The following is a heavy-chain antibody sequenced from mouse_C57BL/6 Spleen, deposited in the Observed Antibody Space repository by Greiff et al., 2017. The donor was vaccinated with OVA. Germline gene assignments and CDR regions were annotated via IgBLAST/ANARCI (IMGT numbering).Heavy chain of an antibody. Sequence: VQLQQPGAELVKPGASVKVSCKASGYTFTSYWMHWVKQRPGQGLEWIGRIHPSDSDTNYNQKFKGKATLTVDKSSSTAYMQLSSLTSEDSAVYYCAIGDYGNYVDYAMDYWGQGTSVTVSS. J-gene: IGHJ4*01. CDR2: IHPSDSDT. CDR1: GYTFTSYW. CDR3: AIGDYGNYVDYAMDY. D-gene: IGHD2-1*01. V-gene: IGHV1-74*01.